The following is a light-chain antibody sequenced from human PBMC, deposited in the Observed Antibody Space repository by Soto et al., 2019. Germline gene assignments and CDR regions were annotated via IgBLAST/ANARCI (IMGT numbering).Light chain of an antibody. J-gene: IGLJ3*02. Sequence: QSALTQPPSASGSPGQSVTISCTGTSSDVGGYNYVSWYQQNPGKVPKLMIYEVTKRPSGVPDRFSGSKSGNTASLTVSGLQAEDEADYYCRSYAGSNILVFGGGTKLTVL. CDR2: EVT. CDR1: SSDVGGYNY. V-gene: IGLV2-8*01. CDR3: RSYAGSNILV.